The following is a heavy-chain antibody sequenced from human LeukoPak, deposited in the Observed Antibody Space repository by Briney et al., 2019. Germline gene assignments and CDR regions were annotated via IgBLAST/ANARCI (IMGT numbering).Heavy chain of an antibody. V-gene: IGHV3-21*01. CDR1: GFTFSSYS. CDR2: ISSSSSYI. Sequence: PGGSLRLSCAASGFTFSSYSMNWVRQAPGKGLEWVSSISSSSSYIYYADSVKGRFTISRDNAKNSLYLQMNSLRAEDTAVYCCAREGYYYGSGSYSRYYYYYYMDVWGKGTTVTVSS. J-gene: IGHJ6*03. D-gene: IGHD3-10*01. CDR3: AREGYYYGSGSYSRYYYYYYMDV.